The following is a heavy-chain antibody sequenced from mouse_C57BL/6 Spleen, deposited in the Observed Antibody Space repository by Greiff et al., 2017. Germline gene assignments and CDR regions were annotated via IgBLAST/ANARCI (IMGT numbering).Heavy chain of an antibody. CDR3: ARDLITRNYCDY. V-gene: IGHV14-3*01. Sequence: VQLQQSVAELVRPGASVTLSCTASGFNIKNSDMHWVKQRPEQGLEWIGRIDPANGITKYAPKFQGKATITADTSSNTAYLQLRSLTSADTAIYYCARDLITRNYCDYWGQGTTLTVSS. J-gene: IGHJ2*01. D-gene: IGHD1-1*01. CDR2: IDPANGIT. CDR1: GFNIKNSD.